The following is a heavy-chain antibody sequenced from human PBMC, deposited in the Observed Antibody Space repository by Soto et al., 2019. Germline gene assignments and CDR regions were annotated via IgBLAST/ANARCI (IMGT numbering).Heavy chain of an antibody. J-gene: IGHJ4*02. CDR1: GFIFSGHY. V-gene: IGHV3-72*01. D-gene: IGHD4-17*01. CDR2: TRNKANSHTT. Sequence: WGSLSLSCSASGFIFSGHYMDWVRQAPGKGLEWVGRTRNKANSHTTEYAASVKGRFTISRDDSKNSLYLQMNSLKIEDTAVYYCARATTVNDYWGQGTLVTVS. CDR3: ARATTVNDY.